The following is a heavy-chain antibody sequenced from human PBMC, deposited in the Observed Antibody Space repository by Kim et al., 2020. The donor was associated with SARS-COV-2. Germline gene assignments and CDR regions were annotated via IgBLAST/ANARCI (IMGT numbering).Heavy chain of an antibody. CDR1: GFTFSSYG. CDR2: IWYDGSNK. CDR3: ARDEDIVVVVAVTGYYGMDV. V-gene: IGHV3-33*01. Sequence: GGSLRLSCAASGFTFSSYGMHWVRQAPGKGLEWVAVIWYDGSNKYYADSVKGRFTISRDNSKNTLYLQMNSLRAEDTAVYYCARDEDIVVVVAVTGYYGMDVWGQGTTVTVSS. J-gene: IGHJ6*02. D-gene: IGHD2-15*01.